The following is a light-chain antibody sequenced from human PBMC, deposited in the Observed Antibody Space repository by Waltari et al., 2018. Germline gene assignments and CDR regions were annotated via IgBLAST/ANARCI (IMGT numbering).Light chain of an antibody. CDR2: GAS. CDR3: QQYGSSPPYT. V-gene: IGKV3-20*01. J-gene: IGKJ2*01. Sequence: EIVLTQSPGTLSLSPGERATLSCRASQSVSSNYLAWYQQKPGQAPRLLIYGASSRATGIPDRFSGSGSGTDFTFTISRLEPEDFAVYYCQQYGSSPPYTFGQGTKLEI. CDR1: QSVSSNY.